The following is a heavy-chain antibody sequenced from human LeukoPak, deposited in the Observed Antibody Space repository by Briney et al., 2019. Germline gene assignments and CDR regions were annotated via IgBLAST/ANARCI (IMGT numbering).Heavy chain of an antibody. CDR3: AKGEVLGGSYYFGS. V-gene: IGHV3-30*02. J-gene: IGHJ4*02. D-gene: IGHD1-26*01. CDR1: GFTFSNYG. CDR2: IRYDGSSK. Sequence: GGSLRLSCAASGFTFSNYGMHWVRQAPCKGLEWVAFIRYDGSSKSYADSVKGRFTISRDSADNTVSLQMDRLRDEDTAVYYCAKGEVLGGSYYFGSWGQGTLVTVSS.